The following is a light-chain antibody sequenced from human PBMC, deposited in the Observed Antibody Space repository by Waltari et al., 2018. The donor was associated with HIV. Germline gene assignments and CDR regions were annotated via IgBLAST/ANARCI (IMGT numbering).Light chain of an antibody. CDR3: QQRSNWPLT. J-gene: IGKJ4*01. V-gene: IGKV3-11*01. CDR1: QSVSSY. Sequence: DIVLTQSPATQSLCPGGRATLSCRASQSVSSYFAWYQQKPGRAPRLLIYDASNRATGIPARFSGSGSGTDFTLTISSLEPEDFAVYYCQQRSNWPLTFGGGTKVEIK. CDR2: DAS.